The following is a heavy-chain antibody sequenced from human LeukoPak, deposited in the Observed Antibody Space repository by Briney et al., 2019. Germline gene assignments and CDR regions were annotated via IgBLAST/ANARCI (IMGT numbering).Heavy chain of an antibody. CDR2: IRYDGSNT. D-gene: IGHD6-19*01. Sequence: GGSLRLSCAASGFSFSSYGMPWVRQAPGRGLELVAFIRYDGSNTYYADSVKGRFTISRDNSKNTLYLQMNSLRPEDTAMYYCAKDDSTDWYYFDYWGQGTLVTVSS. CDR1: GFSFSSYG. CDR3: AKDDSTDWYYFDY. J-gene: IGHJ4*02. V-gene: IGHV3-30*02.